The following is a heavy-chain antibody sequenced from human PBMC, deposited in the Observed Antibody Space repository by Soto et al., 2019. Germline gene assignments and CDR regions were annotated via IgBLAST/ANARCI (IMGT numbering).Heavy chain of an antibody. CDR1: GFTFGDYA. CDR2: IRSKAYGGTT. Sequence: EVQLVESGGGLVKPGRSLRLSCTASGFTFGDYAMSWFRQAPGKGLEWVGFIRSKAYGGTTEYAASVKGRFTISRDDSKSIAYLQMNSLKTEDTAVYYCTRDPYDSSGYYPDPHWGQGTLVTVSS. V-gene: IGHV3-49*05. CDR3: TRDPYDSSGYYPDPH. J-gene: IGHJ4*02. D-gene: IGHD3-22*01.